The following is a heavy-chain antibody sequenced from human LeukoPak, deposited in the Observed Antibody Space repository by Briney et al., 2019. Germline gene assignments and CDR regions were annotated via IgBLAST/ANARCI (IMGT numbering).Heavy chain of an antibody. D-gene: IGHD2-2*01. J-gene: IGHJ6*02. V-gene: IGHV1-69*04. CDR3: ASRVHSTIFFYDYGMDG. Sequence: SVNVSCKASGGTFSSYAISWVRQTPGQGLEWMGRIIPILGIANYAQKFQGRVTITADKSTSTAYMELSSLRSEDTAVYYCASRVHSTIFFYDYGMDGWGQGTTVSVS. CDR1: GGTFSSYA. CDR2: IIPILGIA.